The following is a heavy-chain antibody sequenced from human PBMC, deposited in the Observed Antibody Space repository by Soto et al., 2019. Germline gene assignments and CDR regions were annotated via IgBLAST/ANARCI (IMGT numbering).Heavy chain of an antibody. CDR2: IIPIFGTA. V-gene: IGHV1-69*13. CDR1: GGTFSSYA. D-gene: IGHD6-19*01. Sequence: EASVKVSCKASGGTFSSYAISWGRQAPGQGLEWMGGIIPIFGTANYAQKFQGRVTITADESTSTAYMELSSLRSEDTAVYYCARNPPPVAGTRVFDYWGQGTLVTVSS. CDR3: ARNPPPVAGTRVFDY. J-gene: IGHJ4*02.